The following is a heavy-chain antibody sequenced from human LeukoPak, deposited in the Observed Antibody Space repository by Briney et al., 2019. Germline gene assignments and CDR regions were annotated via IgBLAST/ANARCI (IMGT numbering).Heavy chain of an antibody. CDR2: IYYSGST. Sequence: SETLSLTCTVSGGSINSSSYYWGWIRQPPGKGLEWIGSIYYSGSTYYNPSLKSRVTISLDTSKNQFSLKLSSVTAADTAVYYCARDGEMATIENYFEYWGQGTLVTVSS. D-gene: IGHD5-24*01. CDR3: ARDGEMATIENYFEY. V-gene: IGHV4-39*07. J-gene: IGHJ4*02. CDR1: GGSINSSSYY.